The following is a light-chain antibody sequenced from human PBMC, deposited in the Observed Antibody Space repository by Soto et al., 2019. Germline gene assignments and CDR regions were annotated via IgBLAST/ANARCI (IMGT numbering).Light chain of an antibody. CDR3: QKANSFPLT. Sequence: DIQMTQSPSSVSASVGDRFTITFRSSQGISIWLAWYEQKPGKAPKLLIYAASSLQSGVQSRFSGSGSGTDFTLTISSLQPEDFATYYCQKANSFPLTFGQGTRLEIK. V-gene: IGKV1-12*01. CDR2: AAS. CDR1: QGISIW. J-gene: IGKJ5*01.